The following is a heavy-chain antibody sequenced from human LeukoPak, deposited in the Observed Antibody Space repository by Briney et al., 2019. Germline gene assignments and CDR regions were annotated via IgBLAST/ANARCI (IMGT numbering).Heavy chain of an antibody. CDR2: ISSNGGST. CDR1: GFTFSSYA. Sequence: PGGPLRLSCAASGFTFSSYAMHWLRQAPGKGLEHVSAISSNGGSTYYANSVKGRFTISRDNSKNTLYLQMGSLRAEDMAVYYCARAMLYYGILTGFDYWGQGTLVTASS. J-gene: IGHJ4*02. V-gene: IGHV3-64*01. CDR3: ARAMLYYGILTGFDY. D-gene: IGHD3-9*01.